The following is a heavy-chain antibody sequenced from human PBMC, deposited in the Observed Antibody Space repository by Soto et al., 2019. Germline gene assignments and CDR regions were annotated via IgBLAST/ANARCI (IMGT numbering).Heavy chain of an antibody. D-gene: IGHD3-22*01. Sequence: PGESLQISWSVSGYSFANYWIGWVRQMPGKGLEWMGIIYPTDSDTRYSPSFQGQVTISADKSISTAYLQWNSLKASDTAIYFCARGDTSDYSTATPADYWGQGTLVTVSS. V-gene: IGHV5-51*01. CDR3: ARGDTSDYSTATPADY. CDR2: IYPTDSDT. CDR1: GYSFANYW. J-gene: IGHJ4*02.